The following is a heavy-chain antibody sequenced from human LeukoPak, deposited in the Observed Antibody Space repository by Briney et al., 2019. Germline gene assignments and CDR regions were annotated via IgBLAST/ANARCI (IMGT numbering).Heavy chain of an antibody. D-gene: IGHD5-24*01. CDR1: GFTFDDYG. Sequence: GGTLRLSCAASGFTFDDYGMSWVRHAPGKGLEWVSGINWNGGSTVYADSVKGRFTISRDNAKNSLYLQMNSLRAEDTALYYCARVTEMATIFFDYWGQGTLVTVSS. J-gene: IGHJ4*02. CDR3: ARVTEMATIFFDY. CDR2: INWNGGST. V-gene: IGHV3-20*04.